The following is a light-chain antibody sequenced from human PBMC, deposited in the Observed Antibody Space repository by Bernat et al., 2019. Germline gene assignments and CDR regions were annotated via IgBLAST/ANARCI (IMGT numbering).Light chain of an antibody. J-gene: IGLJ1*01. Sequence: QSALTQPASVSGSPGQSITISCIGTSSDIGSYNYVSWYQQHPGKAPNLLIYAVANRPSGVSNRFSASKSGNSASLTISGLQAEDESDYYCSSYTRSETYVFGTGTKVTVL. V-gene: IGLV2-14*03. CDR1: SSDIGSYNY. CDR3: SSYTRSETYV. CDR2: AVA.